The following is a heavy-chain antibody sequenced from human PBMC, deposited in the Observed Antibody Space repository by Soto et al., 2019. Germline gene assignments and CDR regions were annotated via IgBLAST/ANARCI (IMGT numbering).Heavy chain of an antibody. V-gene: IGHV3-23*01. D-gene: IGHD3-10*01. CDR3: FISMIRGSSSMDV. J-gene: IGHJ6*04. CDR1: GFTFSSYA. Sequence: PGGSLRLSCAASGFTFSSYAMSWVRQAPGKGLEWVSGISGSGGTTYYADSVKGRFTISRDNSKNTLYLQMNSLRAEDTAVYYCFISMIRGSSSMDVWGKGTTVTSPQ. CDR2: ISGSGGTT.